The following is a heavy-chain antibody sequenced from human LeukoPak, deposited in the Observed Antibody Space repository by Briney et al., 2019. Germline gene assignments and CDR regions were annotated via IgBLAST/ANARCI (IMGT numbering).Heavy chain of an antibody. J-gene: IGHJ4*02. CDR1: GFTFSSYA. CDR3: AAGLDY. Sequence: GGSLRLSCAASGFTFSSYAMHWVRQAPGKGLEWVAVISYDGSNKYYADSAKGRFTISRDNSKNTLYLQMNSLRAEDTAVYYCAAGLDYWGQGTLVTVSS. D-gene: IGHD3/OR15-3a*01. CDR2: ISYDGSNK. V-gene: IGHV3-30-3*01.